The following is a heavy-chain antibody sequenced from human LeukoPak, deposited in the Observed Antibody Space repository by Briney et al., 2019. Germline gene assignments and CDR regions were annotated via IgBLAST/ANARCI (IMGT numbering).Heavy chain of an antibody. CDR2: MNPNSGNT. V-gene: IGHV1-8*01. CDR3: ARVGLRLGELSSLPIYYFDY. CDR1: GYTFTSYD. J-gene: IGHJ4*02. D-gene: IGHD3-16*02. Sequence: ASVKVSCKASGYTFTSYDINWVRQATGQGLEWMGWMNPNSGNTGYAQKFQGRVTMARNTSISTAYMELSSLRSEDTAVYYCARVGLRLGELSSLPIYYFDYWGQGTLVTVSS.